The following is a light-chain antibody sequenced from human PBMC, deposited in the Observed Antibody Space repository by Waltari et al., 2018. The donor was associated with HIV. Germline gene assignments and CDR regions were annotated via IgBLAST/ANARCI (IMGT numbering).Light chain of an antibody. J-gene: IGLJ3*02. V-gene: IGLV1-51*01. CDR3: GTWDSSVSAGV. CDR1: TSNIGKNY. CDR2: DNN. Sequence: QSVLTQPPSLSAAPGQKVTISCSGSTSNIGKNYVSWYQQLPETAPKLIIYDNNKRPSAMPYRFAGSKSGTSATLAITGLRTGDEADYYCGTWDSSVSAGVFGGGTKLTVL.